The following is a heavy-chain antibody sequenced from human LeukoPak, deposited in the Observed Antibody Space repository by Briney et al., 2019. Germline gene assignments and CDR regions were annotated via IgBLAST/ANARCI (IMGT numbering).Heavy chain of an antibody. CDR3: ANTMYGSAWSPFDY. CDR2: IQFDGSKR. D-gene: IGHD6-19*01. Sequence: GGSLRLSCAASTFSFSSYGMHWVRQAPGKGLEWVAFIQFDGSKRYYADSVKGRFTISRDNTKNTLYLQMNTLRPEDTALCYCANTMYGSAWSPFDYWGRGTLVTVSS. CDR1: TFSFSSYG. J-gene: IGHJ4*02. V-gene: IGHV3-30*02.